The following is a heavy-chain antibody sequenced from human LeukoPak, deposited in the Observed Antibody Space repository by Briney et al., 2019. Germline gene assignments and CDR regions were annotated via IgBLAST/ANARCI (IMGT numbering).Heavy chain of an antibody. Sequence: GESLKISCKGSGYSFTTSWIGWVRQIPGKGLEWMGIVFPADSDARYSPSFQGQVTFSADKSISTAYLQWSSLKASGSAMYYCARHGGAFDYWGQGTLVTVSS. V-gene: IGHV5-51*01. CDR3: ARHGGAFDY. CDR1: GYSFTTSW. D-gene: IGHD4-17*01. CDR2: VFPADSDA. J-gene: IGHJ4*02.